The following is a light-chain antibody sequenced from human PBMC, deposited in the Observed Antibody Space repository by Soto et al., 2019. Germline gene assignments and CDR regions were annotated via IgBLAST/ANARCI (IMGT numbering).Light chain of an antibody. CDR2: GAS. CDR1: QSVSSK. CDR3: QHYSTWLWT. J-gene: IGKJ1*01. V-gene: IGKV3-15*01. Sequence: EIVMTQSPATLYVSPGERATLSCRASQSVSSKLAWYQQKPGQGPRLLIYGASTRATGIPARFSGSGSGTEFTLTISSLQSEDFAVYYCQHYSTWLWTFGQGTKVEI.